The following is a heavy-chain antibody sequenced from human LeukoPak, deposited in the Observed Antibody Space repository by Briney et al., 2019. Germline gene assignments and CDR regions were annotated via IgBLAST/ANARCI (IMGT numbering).Heavy chain of an antibody. CDR1: GFTFSSYG. V-gene: IGHV3-33*06. D-gene: IGHD6-13*01. CDR3: AKDRVPGIAAPGPFDY. Sequence: QPGGSLRLSCAASGFTFSSYGMHWVRQAPGKGLEWVAVIWYDGSNKYYADSAKGRFTISRDNSKNTLYLQMNSLRAEDTAVYYCAKDRVPGIAAPGPFDYWGQRTLVTVSS. CDR2: IWYDGSNK. J-gene: IGHJ4*02.